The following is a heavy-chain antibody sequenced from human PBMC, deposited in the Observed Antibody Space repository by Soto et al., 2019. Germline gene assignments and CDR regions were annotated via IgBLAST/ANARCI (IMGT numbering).Heavy chain of an antibody. CDR2: INPYNGNT. D-gene: IGHD1-26*01. J-gene: IGHJ4*02. Sequence: GASVKVSCKASGYTFTSYGISWVRQAPGQGLEWMGWINPYNGNTKYAQKLQGRATMTTDTSTSTAYMELRSLRSDDTAVYYCARDAAVGLFDYWGQGTLVTVSS. CDR1: GYTFTSYG. V-gene: IGHV1-18*01. CDR3: ARDAAVGLFDY.